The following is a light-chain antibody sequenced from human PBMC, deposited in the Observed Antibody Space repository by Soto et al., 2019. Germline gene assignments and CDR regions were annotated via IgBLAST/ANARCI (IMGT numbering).Light chain of an antibody. CDR1: QGISTY. Sequence: DIQLTQSPSFLSASVGDRVTITCRASQGISTYLAWYQQKPGKAPKLLISAASTLQSGVPSRFRGSGSGTEFTLTISSLQPEYFATYYCQQLNDYPLTFGGGTKVEIK. CDR2: AAS. CDR3: QQLNDYPLT. V-gene: IGKV1-9*01. J-gene: IGKJ4*01.